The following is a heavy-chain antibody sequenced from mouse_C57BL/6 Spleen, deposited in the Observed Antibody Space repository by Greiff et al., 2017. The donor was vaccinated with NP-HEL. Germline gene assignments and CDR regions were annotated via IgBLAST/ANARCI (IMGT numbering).Heavy chain of an antibody. CDR1: GYSFTGYY. V-gene: IGHV1-42*01. CDR3: ARSGYYGSSSWAMDY. J-gene: IGHJ4*01. Sequence: VQLVESGPELVKPGASVKISCKASGYSFTGYYMNWVKQSPEKSLEWIGEINPSTGGTTYNQKFKAKATLSVDKSSSTAYMQLKSLTSEDSAVYYCARSGYYGSSSWAMDYWGQGTSVTVSS. D-gene: IGHD1-1*01. CDR2: INPSTGGT.